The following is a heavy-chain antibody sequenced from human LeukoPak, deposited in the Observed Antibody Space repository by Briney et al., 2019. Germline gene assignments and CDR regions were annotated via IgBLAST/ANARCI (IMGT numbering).Heavy chain of an antibody. CDR1: GFTFSSYW. CDR3: TGELYYYDSSGYYYVNYFDY. Sequence: PGGSLRLSCAASGFTFSSYWMSWVSQAPGKGLEWVGRIKSKTDGGTTDYAAPVKGRFTISRDDSKNTLYLQMNSLKTEDTAVYYCTGELYYYDSSGYYYVNYFDYWGQGTLVTVSS. V-gene: IGHV3-15*01. D-gene: IGHD3-22*01. CDR2: IKSKTDGGTT. J-gene: IGHJ4*02.